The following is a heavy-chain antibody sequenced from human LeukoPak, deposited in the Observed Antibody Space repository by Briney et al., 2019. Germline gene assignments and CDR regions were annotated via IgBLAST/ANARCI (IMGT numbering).Heavy chain of an antibody. CDR2: ISDDGRST. Sequence: GGSLRLSCAASGFTFSSYGMSWVRQAPGKGLEWVSSISDDGRSTYYADSVKGRFTISKDNSKNTMYLQMNNLRTEDTAIYYCAKRVPFTSSSVYSDYWGHGTLGSVSS. V-gene: IGHV3-23*01. D-gene: IGHD3-3*01. CDR1: GFTFSSYG. J-gene: IGHJ4*03. CDR3: AKRVPFTSSSVYSDY.